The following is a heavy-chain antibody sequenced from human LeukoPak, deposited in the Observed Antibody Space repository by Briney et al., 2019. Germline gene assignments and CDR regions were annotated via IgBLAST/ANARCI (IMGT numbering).Heavy chain of an antibody. J-gene: IGHJ6*02. CDR3: AREAYDSSGYPIYYYYYGMDV. CDR1: GGSISSGDYY. D-gene: IGHD3-22*01. Sequence: SQTLSLTCTVSGGSISSGDYYWSWIRQPPGKGLVWIGYIYYSRSTYYNPSLKSRVTISVDTSKNQFSLKLSSVTAADTAVYYCAREAYDSSGYPIYYYYYGMDVWGQGTTVTVSS. CDR2: IYYSRST. V-gene: IGHV4-30-4*01.